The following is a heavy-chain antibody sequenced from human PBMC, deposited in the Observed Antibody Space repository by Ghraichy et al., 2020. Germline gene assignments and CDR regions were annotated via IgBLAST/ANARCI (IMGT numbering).Heavy chain of an antibody. J-gene: IGHJ3*02. CDR2: IYPNSGGT. D-gene: IGHD2-15*01. V-gene: IGHV1-2*02. Sequence: ASVKVSCKASGYTFTGYYMHWVRQAPGQGLEWMGWIYPNSGGTNYAQKFEGRVTMTRDTSITTAYMELSRLRSDDTAVYYCARGYCSGGSCWDTFGIWGQGTMVTVSS. CDR3: ARGYCSGGSCWDTFGI. CDR1: GYTFTGYY.